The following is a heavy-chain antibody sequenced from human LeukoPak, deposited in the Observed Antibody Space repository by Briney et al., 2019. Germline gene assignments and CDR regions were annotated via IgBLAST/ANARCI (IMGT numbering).Heavy chain of an antibody. Sequence: SETLSLTCSVSGGSISSYYWSWIRQTAGKGLEWIGRINASGSTRFNPSLKSRVTMSVDTSKNQFSLKLSSVTAADTAVYFCARGMAVAYDYNWFDPWGQGTLVTVSS. CDR3: ARGMAVAYDYNWFDP. CDR2: INASGST. D-gene: IGHD5-12*01. J-gene: IGHJ5*02. V-gene: IGHV4-4*07. CDR1: GGSISSYY.